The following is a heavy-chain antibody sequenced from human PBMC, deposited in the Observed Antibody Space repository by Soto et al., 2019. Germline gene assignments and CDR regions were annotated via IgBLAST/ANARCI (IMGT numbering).Heavy chain of an antibody. CDR2: IYYSGST. CDR3: ARDLWGYCGTDCYPLDV. J-gene: IGHJ6*02. Sequence: SETLSLTCTVSGGSISSGGYYWSWIRQHPGKGLEWIGYIYYSGSTYYNPSLKSRVTISVDTSKNQFSLKLSSVTAADTAVYYCARDLWGYCGTDCYPLDVWGQGTTLTVSS. V-gene: IGHV4-31*03. D-gene: IGHD2-21*02. CDR1: GGSISSGGYY.